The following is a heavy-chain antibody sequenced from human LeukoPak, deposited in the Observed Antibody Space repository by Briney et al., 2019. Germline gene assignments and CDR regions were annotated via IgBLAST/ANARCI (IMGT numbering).Heavy chain of an antibody. J-gene: IGHJ4*02. CDR1: GYNFISYG. D-gene: IGHD6-6*01. CDR3: ARNAYGTSSENYFDF. CDR2: ISAYTGDT. Sequence: RASVKVSCKASGYNFISYGISWVRLVPGQGLEWMGWISAYTGDTNYAQSFQGRITMTTDTSTGTAYMELRSLKSGDTAVYYCARNAYGTSSENYFDFWGRGTLATVSS. V-gene: IGHV1-18*01.